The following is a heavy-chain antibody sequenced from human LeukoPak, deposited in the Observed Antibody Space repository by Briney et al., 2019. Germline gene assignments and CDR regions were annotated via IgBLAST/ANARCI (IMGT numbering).Heavy chain of an antibody. D-gene: IGHD6-19*01. V-gene: IGHV3-23*01. J-gene: IGHJ4*02. CDR3: AKRGYSSGWQFDY. CDR2: ISGSGGSA. CDR1: GFTFTSYA. Sequence: GGSLRLSCAASGFTFTSYAMSWVRQAPGKGLEWVTLISGSGGSAYYADSVKGRFTISRDNSKNTLSLQMNSLRAEDTAVYYCAKRGYSSGWQFDYWGQGTLVTVSS.